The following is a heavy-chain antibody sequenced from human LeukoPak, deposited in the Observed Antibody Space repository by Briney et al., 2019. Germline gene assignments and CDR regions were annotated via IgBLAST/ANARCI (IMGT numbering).Heavy chain of an antibody. J-gene: IGHJ4*02. D-gene: IGHD6-6*01. CDR3: ARDRRSSSSNSILFDY. CDR1: GYTFTSYD. V-gene: IGHV1-8*01. CDR2: MNPNSGNT. Sequence: ASVKVSCKASGYTFTSYDINWVRQATGQGLEWMGWMNPNSGNTGYAQKFQGRVTMTRNTSISTAYMELSSLRSEDTAVYYCARDRRSSSSNSILFDYWGQGTVVTVSS.